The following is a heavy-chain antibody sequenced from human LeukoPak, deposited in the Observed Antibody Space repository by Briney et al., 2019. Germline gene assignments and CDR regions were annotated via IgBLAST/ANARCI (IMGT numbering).Heavy chain of an antibody. CDR1: GYTLTELS. V-gene: IGHV1-24*01. CDR2: FDPEDGET. CDR3: ATRPDIVGTSAAFDI. D-gene: IGHD5-12*01. J-gene: IGHJ3*02. Sequence: ASVKVSCKVSGYTLTELSMHWVRQAPGKGLEWMGGFDPEDGETIYAQKFQGRVTMTEDTSTDTAYMELSSLRSEDTAVYYCATRPDIVGTSAAFDIWGQGTMVTVSS.